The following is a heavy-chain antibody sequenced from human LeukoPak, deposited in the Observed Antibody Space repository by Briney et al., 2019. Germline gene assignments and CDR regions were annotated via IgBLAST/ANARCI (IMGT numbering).Heavy chain of an antibody. CDR1: GYTFTNYY. D-gene: IGHD3-16*01. Sequence: GASVKISCKASGYTFTNYYIHWVRQAPGQGLEWVGLINPNGGSTGYAQRFQGRVTVTTDTSTSTVYMELNSLGSEDTAVYYRARERRAWGEDFWGQGTLVTVSS. CDR3: ARERRAWGEDF. J-gene: IGHJ4*02. CDR2: INPNGGST. V-gene: IGHV1-46*01.